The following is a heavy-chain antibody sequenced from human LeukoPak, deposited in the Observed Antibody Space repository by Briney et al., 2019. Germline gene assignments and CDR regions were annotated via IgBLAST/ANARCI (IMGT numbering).Heavy chain of an antibody. CDR2: IRSKAYGGTT. Sequence: GGSLRLSCTASGFTFGDYAMSWVRQAPGKGLEWVGFIRSKAYGGTTEYAASVKGRFTISRDDSKSIAYLQMNSLKTEDTAVYYCTRDSLLLYYYYYYYMDVWGKGTTVTISS. V-gene: IGHV3-49*04. CDR3: TRDSLLLYYYYYYYMDV. D-gene: IGHD2/OR15-2a*01. J-gene: IGHJ6*03. CDR1: GFTFGDYA.